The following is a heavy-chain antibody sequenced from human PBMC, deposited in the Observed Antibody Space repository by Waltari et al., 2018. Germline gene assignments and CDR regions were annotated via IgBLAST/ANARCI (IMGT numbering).Heavy chain of an antibody. D-gene: IGHD3-22*01. J-gene: IGHJ3*02. CDR1: GYSISSGYY. CDR2: IYHCGST. Sequence: QVQLQESGPGLVKPSETLSLTCAVSGYSISSGYYWGWLRQPPGKGLEWIGSIYHCGSTYYNPSLKSRVTISVDTSKNQFSLKLSSVTAADTAVYYCARDQDYYDSSGYFDIWGQGTMVTVSS. V-gene: IGHV4-38-2*02. CDR3: ARDQDYYDSSGYFDI.